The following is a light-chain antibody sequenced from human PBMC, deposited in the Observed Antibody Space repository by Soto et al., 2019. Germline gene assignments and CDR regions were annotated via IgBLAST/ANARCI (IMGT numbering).Light chain of an antibody. CDR3: QQYNNWPPIT. V-gene: IGKV3-15*01. CDR2: ASS. J-gene: IGKJ5*01. CDR1: QSIRSQ. Sequence: EIVMTQSPATLSVSPGESATLSWRASQSIRSQLAWYQMRPGQAPRVLIYASSTRATGVPARFSGGGSWTELTPTISILQSEDFAVYYCQQYNNWPPITFGQGTRLEIK.